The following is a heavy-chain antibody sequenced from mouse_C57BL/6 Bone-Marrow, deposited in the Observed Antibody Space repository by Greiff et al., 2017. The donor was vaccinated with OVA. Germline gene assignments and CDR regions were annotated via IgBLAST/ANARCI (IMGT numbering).Heavy chain of an antibody. V-gene: IGHV6-6*01. J-gene: IGHJ4*01. D-gene: IGHD1-1*01. CDR1: GFTFSDAW. CDR2: IRNKANNHAT. Sequence: EVKVEESGGGLVQPGGSMKLSCAASGFTFSDAWMDWVRQSPEKGLEWVAEIRNKANNHATYYAESVKGRFTISRDDSKSSVYLQMNSLRAEDTGIYYCTSTVVDYYAMDYWGQGTSVTDSS. CDR3: TSTVVDYYAMDY.